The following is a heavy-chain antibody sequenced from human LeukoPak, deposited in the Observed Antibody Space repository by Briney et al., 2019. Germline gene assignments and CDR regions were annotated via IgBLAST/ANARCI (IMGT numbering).Heavy chain of an antibody. CDR2: IYHSGNT. J-gene: IGHJ4*02. V-gene: IGHV4-31*03. CDR1: GDSISSGGYY. Sequence: SQTLSLTCTVSGDSISSGGYYWSWIRQHPGKGLEWIGNIYHSGNTYYNPSLKSRVTISVDTSKNQFSLKLSSVTAADTAVYYCARSRIAARPFDYWGQGTLVTVSS. CDR3: ARSRIAARPFDY. D-gene: IGHD6-6*01.